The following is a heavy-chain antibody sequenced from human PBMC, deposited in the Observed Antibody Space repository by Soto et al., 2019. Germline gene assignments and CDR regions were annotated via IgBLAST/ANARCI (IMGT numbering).Heavy chain of an antibody. Sequence: EVQLVESGGGLVQPGRSLRLSCAASGFTFDGYAMHWVRQAPGKGLEWVSGISWNSNSIAYAVSVKGRFTISRDNAKNSLYLQMNTLRAEDTALYYCAKGYASSSGLADYWGRGTLVTVSS. CDR3: AKGYASSSGLADY. CDR1: GFTFDGYA. V-gene: IGHV3-9*01. J-gene: IGHJ4*02. CDR2: ISWNSNSI. D-gene: IGHD6-6*01.